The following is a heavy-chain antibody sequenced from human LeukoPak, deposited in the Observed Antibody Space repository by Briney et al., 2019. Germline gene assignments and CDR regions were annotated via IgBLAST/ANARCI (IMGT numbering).Heavy chain of an antibody. CDR3: ARDRGGSYFWFDP. CDR1: GYTFTGYY. V-gene: IGHV1-2*02. D-gene: IGHD1-26*01. CDR2: INPNSGGT. Sequence: ASAKVSCKASGYTFTGYYMHWVRQAPGQGLEWMGWINPNSGGTNYAQKFQGRVTMTRDTSISTAYMELSRLRSDDTAVYYCARDRGGSYFWFDPWGQGTLVTVSS. J-gene: IGHJ5*02.